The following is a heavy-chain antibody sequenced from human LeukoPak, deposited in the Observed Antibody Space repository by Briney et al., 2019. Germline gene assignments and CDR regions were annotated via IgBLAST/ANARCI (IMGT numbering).Heavy chain of an antibody. V-gene: IGHV1-18*01. CDR2: INAYNGDT. Sequence: ASVKVSCKPSHYTFTSYGISWVRQAPGQGLEWMAWINAYNGDTNYAQKFQGRVTLTTDTSTSTAYMELRSLRSDDTAVYYCARDGSGVWFDYWGQGTLVTVSS. J-gene: IGHJ4*02. D-gene: IGHD3-10*01. CDR3: ARDGSGVWFDY. CDR1: HYTFTSYG.